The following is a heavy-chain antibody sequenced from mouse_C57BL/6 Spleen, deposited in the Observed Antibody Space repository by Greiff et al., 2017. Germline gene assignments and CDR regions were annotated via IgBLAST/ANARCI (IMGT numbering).Heavy chain of an antibody. CDR1: GFNIKNTY. Sequence: VQLQQSVAELVRPGASVKLSCTASGFNIKNTYMPWVKQGPEQGLEWIGRIDPANGNTKYAPSLQGKVTISGDTSSNTPYLQLSSLTSEDTAIYYCAAQSENYFDYWGQGTTLTVSS. CDR3: AAQSENYFDY. CDR2: IDPANGNT. D-gene: IGHD3-2*02. J-gene: IGHJ2*01. V-gene: IGHV14-3*01.